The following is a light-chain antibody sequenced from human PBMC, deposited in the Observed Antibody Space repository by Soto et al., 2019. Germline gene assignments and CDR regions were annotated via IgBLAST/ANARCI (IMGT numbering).Light chain of an antibody. Sequence: DIQMTQSPSTLSASVGDRVTITCRASQSISSWLAWYQQKPGKAPKLLIYDASSLESGVPSRFSGSGSGTEFTLDISSLQPDDFATYYCQQYNNYPWTFGQGTKVDIK. CDR1: QSISSW. J-gene: IGKJ1*01. CDR3: QQYNNYPWT. V-gene: IGKV1-5*01. CDR2: DAS.